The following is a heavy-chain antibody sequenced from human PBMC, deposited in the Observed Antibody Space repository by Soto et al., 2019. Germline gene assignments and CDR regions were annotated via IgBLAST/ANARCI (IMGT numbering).Heavy chain of an antibody. CDR1: GFTFSSYS. J-gene: IGHJ4*02. V-gene: IGHV3-48*01. D-gene: IGHD3-10*01. CDR2: ISSSSSTI. Sequence: GGSLRLSCAASGFTFSSYSMNWVRQAPGKGLEWVSYISSSSSTIYYADSVKGRFTISRDNAKNSLYLQMNSLRAEDTAVYYCARVPVLLWFGELTAPDYWGQGTLVTVSS. CDR3: ARVPVLLWFGELTAPDY.